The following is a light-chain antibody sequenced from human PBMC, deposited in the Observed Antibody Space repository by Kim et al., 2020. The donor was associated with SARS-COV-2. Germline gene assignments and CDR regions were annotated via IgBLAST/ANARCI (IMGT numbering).Light chain of an antibody. CDR2: DVS. J-gene: IGLJ3*02. V-gene: IGLV2-14*03. CDR3: SSYTSSSTLV. CDR1: SSDVGGYNF. Sequence: GPAFPISCTGTSSDVGGYNFVSWYQQHPGKAPKLMIYDVSNRPSGVSNRFSGSKSGNTASLTISGLQAEDEADYYCSSYTSSSTLVFGGGTQLTVL.